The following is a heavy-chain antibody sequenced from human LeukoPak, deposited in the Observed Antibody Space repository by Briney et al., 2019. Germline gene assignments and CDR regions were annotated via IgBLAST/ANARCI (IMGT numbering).Heavy chain of an antibody. CDR2: IYHSGST. D-gene: IGHD4-23*01. Sequence: SETLSLTCTVSGYSISSGYYWGWIRQPPGKGLEWIGSIYHSGSTYYNPSLKSRVTISVDTSKNQFSLKLSSVTAADTAVYYCARGTSIGGVNYWGQGTLVTVSS. J-gene: IGHJ4*02. CDR3: ARGTSIGGVNY. V-gene: IGHV4-38-2*02. CDR1: GYSISSGYY.